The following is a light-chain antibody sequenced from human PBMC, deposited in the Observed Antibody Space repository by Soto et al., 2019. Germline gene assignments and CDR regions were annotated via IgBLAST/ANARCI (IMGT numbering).Light chain of an antibody. CDR1: SSDVGGYNY. V-gene: IGLV2-8*01. J-gene: IGLJ7*01. CDR3: SSYADRNKFL. Sequence: QSVLTQPPSASESPGQSVTISCTGTSSDVGGYNYVSWYQQHPGKAPKLIIYEGAKRPSGVPDRISGSKSGNTASLTVSGLQAEDEADYYCSSYADRNKFLFGGGTQLTVL. CDR2: EGA.